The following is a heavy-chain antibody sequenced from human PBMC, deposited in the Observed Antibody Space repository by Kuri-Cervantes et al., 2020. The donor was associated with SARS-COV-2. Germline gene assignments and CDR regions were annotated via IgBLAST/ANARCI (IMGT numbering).Heavy chain of an antibody. V-gene: IGHV3-30*04. Sequence: GESLKISCAASGFTFSSYTMNWVRQAPGKGLEWVAVISYDGSNKYYADSVKGRFTISRDNSKNTLYLQMNSLRAEDTAVYYCASGYSGSYSYFQHWGQGTLVTVSS. D-gene: IGHD1-26*01. J-gene: IGHJ1*01. CDR2: ISYDGSNK. CDR3: ASGYSGSYSYFQH. CDR1: GFTFSSYT.